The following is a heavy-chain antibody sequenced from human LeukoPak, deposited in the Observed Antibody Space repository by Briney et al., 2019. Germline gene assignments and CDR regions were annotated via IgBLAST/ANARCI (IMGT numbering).Heavy chain of an antibody. CDR3: ARTRGYSYGYVDY. Sequence: GGSLRLSCTASGFSFSDYYMSWIRQAPGEGLEWLSFISQSGADIHYADSVRGRFIISRDNAQNSLYLQMNSLRSEDTAVYYCARTRGYSYGYVDYWGQGTLVTVSS. V-gene: IGHV3-11*01. J-gene: IGHJ4*02. D-gene: IGHD5-18*01. CDR1: GFSFSDYY. CDR2: ISQSGADI.